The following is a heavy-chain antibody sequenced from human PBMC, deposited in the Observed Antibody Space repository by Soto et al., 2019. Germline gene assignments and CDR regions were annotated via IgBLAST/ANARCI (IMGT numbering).Heavy chain of an antibody. J-gene: IGHJ3*02. CDR3: AKDRGYYDSSGYYDAFDI. CDR1: GFTFSDCA. CDR2: ISGSGVGT. Sequence: GGTLRLSCAASGFTFSDCAMYWVRQAHGKGLEWVSGISGSGVGTYYADSVKGRFTISRDSSKNTLYLQMNSLRAEDTALYYCAKDRGYYDSSGYYDAFDIWGQGTVVTVSS. D-gene: IGHD3-22*01. V-gene: IGHV3-23*01.